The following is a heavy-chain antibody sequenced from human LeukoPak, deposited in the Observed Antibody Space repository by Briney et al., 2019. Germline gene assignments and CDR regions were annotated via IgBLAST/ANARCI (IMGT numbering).Heavy chain of an antibody. CDR2: IYSSGST. CDR3: ARGSSGWYSIDY. CDR1: GGSINNYY. J-gene: IGHJ4*02. V-gene: IGHV4-4*07. Sequence: SETLSLTCTVSGGSINNYYWSRIRQPAGKGLEWIGRIYSSGSTNYNPSLQSRVTMSVDTSKNQFSLKLSSVTAADTAVYYCARGSSGWYSIDYWGQGTLVTVSS. D-gene: IGHD6-19*01.